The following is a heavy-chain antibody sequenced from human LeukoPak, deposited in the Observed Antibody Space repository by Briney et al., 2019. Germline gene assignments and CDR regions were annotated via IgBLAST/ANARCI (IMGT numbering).Heavy chain of an antibody. J-gene: IGHJ6*02. CDR3: ARVFEDIVKYYYYGMDV. Sequence: PGGSLRLSCAASGFTFSSFGMNWVRQAPGKGLEWGSYISDSSSLTDYADSVKGRFTISRDNAKNSLYLQMNSLRAEDTAVYYCARVFEDIVKYYYYGMDVWGQGTTVTVSS. CDR1: GFTFSSFG. CDR2: ISDSSSLT. V-gene: IGHV3-48*04. D-gene: IGHD5-12*01.